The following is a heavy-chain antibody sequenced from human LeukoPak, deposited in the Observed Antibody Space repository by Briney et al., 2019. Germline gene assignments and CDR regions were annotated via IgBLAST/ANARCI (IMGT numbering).Heavy chain of an antibody. CDR1: GGSFSGYY. D-gene: IGHD6-13*01. CDR3: ARAYSSSWYWNWFDP. J-gene: IGHJ5*02. V-gene: IGHV4-34*01. CDR2: INHSGST. Sequence: SETLSLTCAVYGGSFSGYYWSWIRQPPGKGLEWIGEINHSGSTNYNPSRKSRVTISVDTSKNQFSLKVSSVSAADTAVYYCARAYSSSWYWNWFDPWGQGTLVTVSS.